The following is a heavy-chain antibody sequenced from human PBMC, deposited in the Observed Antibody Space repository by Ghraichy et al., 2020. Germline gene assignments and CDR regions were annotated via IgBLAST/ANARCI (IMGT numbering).Heavy chain of an antibody. Sequence: ALRLSCAASGFTFSTYAMHWVRQAPGKGLGWVAFISYDGRNTHYADSVKGRFTVSRDNSKNTLYLQMNSLRAEDTAVFYCARTYSSGGYRDYGLDVWGQGTTVTVSS. V-gene: IGHV3-30*04. CDR2: ISYDGRNT. CDR1: GFTFSTYA. D-gene: IGHD6-19*01. J-gene: IGHJ6*02. CDR3: ARTYSSGGYRDYGLDV.